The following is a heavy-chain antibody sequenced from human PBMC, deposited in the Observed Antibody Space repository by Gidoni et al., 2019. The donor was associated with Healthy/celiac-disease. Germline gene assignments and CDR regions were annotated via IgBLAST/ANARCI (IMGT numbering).Heavy chain of an antibody. J-gene: IGHJ6*03. Sequence: QVQLVQSGAEVNKPGAAVKVSCKALGDTFTRYDIHWVRLATGQALEWKGWMNPNSGNTGYAQKFQGRVTMTRNTSISTAYMELSSLRSEDTAVYYCARLYHFYPGELRPDYYMDVWGQGTTVTVSS. CDR1: GDTFTRYD. V-gene: IGHV1-8*01. CDR2: MNPNSGNT. CDR3: ARLYHFYPGELRPDYYMDV. D-gene: IGHD1-26*01.